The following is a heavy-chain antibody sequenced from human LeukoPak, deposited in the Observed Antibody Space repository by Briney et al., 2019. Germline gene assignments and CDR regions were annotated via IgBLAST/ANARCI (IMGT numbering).Heavy chain of an antibody. Sequence: SETLSLTCTVSGGSIIRDAYYWVWIRQPPGKGLEWIATIYYNGDTYYNPSPRSRVSISVDTSKNQFSLKLTSVTATDTAVFYCARLGPRAAGHFDSWGQGTLVTVSS. J-gene: IGHJ4*02. CDR2: IYYNGDT. CDR1: GGSIIRDAYY. D-gene: IGHD3/OR15-3a*01. CDR3: ARLGPRAAGHFDS. V-gene: IGHV4-39*01.